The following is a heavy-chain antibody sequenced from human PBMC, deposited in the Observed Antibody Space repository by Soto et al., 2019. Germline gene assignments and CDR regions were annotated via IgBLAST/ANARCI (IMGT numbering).Heavy chain of an antibody. J-gene: IGHJ5*02. CDR2: IIPLFGTT. CDR1: GGTFSSYA. Sequence: ASVKVSCKASGGTFSSYAISWVRQAPGRGLEWMGGIIPLFGTTNYAQKFRGRVTVTADESTSTVYMEVRSLRFEDTAVYYCARAHGSSWYNWFDRCGQRNLVTXS. CDR3: ARAHGSSWYNWFDR. D-gene: IGHD6-13*01. V-gene: IGHV1-69*13.